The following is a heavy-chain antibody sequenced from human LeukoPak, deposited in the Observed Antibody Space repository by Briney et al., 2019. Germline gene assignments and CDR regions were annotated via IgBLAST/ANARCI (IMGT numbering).Heavy chain of an antibody. D-gene: IGHD4/OR15-4a*01. J-gene: IGHJ6*02. V-gene: IGHV3-23*01. CDR1: GFTVSSYA. CDR2: ITASGGST. Sequence: PGRSLRLSWSAAGFTVSSYAISSVRQAPGKWLELGSAITASGGSTYYADSVKGRFTISRDNSKTTLYLQTNSLRAEETAVYYCAKEVPLAVLQGMAVWGQGITVTVSS. CDR3: AKEVPLAVLQGMAV.